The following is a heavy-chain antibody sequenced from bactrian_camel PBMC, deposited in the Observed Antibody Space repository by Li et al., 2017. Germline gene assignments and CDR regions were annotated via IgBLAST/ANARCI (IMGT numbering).Heavy chain of an antibody. CDR2: ISPNGLMP. CDR1: GYSQPIFY. V-gene: IGHV3S1*01. D-gene: IGHD2*01. CDR3: AANPFWTYGAVCSYTRPADFGY. J-gene: IGHJ6*01. Sequence: HVQLVESGGDTVQAGGSLRLSCAASGYSQPIFYMGWFRQVSGKGREWVAISPNGLMPYYADSVKGRFTISQDNAKRTVYLQMNSLKPEDTAMYYCAANPFWTYGAVCSYTRPADFGYWGQGTQVTVS.